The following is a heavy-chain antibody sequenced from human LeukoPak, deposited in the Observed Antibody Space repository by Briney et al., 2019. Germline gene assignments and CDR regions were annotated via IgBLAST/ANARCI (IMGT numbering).Heavy chain of an antibody. Sequence: ASVKVSCKASGYTFTSYGISWVRQAPGQGLEWMGWITVYNGNTNYAQKLQGRVTMATDTSTSTAYMELRSLRSDDTAVFYCARDLTGTTYYFDYWGQGTLVTVSS. CDR2: ITVYNGNT. D-gene: IGHD1-7*01. CDR3: ARDLTGTTYYFDY. CDR1: GYTFTSYG. J-gene: IGHJ4*02. V-gene: IGHV1-18*01.